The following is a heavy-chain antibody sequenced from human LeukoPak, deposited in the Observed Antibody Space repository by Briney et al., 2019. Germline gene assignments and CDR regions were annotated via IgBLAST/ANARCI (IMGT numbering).Heavy chain of an antibody. D-gene: IGHD3-22*01. CDR1: GGSLSGFY. Sequence: PSETLSLTCAVYGGSLSGFYWSWIRQSPGKGLEWIGEINHSGSTTYNPSLKSRVTISIDTSKNQFSLKLSSVTAADTAVYYCARAPDLNYYDSSGYLHYFDYWGQGTLVTVSS. CDR2: INHSGST. J-gene: IGHJ4*02. V-gene: IGHV4-34*01. CDR3: ARAPDLNYYDSSGYLHYFDY.